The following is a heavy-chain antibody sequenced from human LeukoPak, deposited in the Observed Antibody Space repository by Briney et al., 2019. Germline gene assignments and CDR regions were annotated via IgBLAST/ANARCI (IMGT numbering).Heavy chain of an antibody. D-gene: IGHD3-10*01. Sequence: GGSLRLSCAASGFTFSDYVMTWFRQTPGKGLEWVSSISEDDGSTFYADSVKGRFTISRDNSKNTLYLQMNSLRAEDTAVYYCAREGITMGGVDYWGQGTLVTVSS. CDR1: GFTFSDYV. CDR3: AREGITMGGVDY. CDR2: ISEDDGST. V-gene: IGHV3-23*01. J-gene: IGHJ4*02.